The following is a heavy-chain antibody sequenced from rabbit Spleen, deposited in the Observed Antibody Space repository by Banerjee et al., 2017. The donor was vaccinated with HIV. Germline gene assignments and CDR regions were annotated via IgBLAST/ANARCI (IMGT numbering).Heavy chain of an antibody. Sequence: QSLEESGGDLVKPGASLTLTCTASGLSFSGSYWICWVRQAPGKGLEWIACVYAGSSGNTYYASWAKGRFTISKTSSTTVTLQMTSLTAADTATYFCARDTSSSFSSYGMDLWGPGTLVTVS. CDR1: GLSFSGSYW. CDR3: ARDTSSSFSSYGMDL. J-gene: IGHJ6*01. V-gene: IGHV1S40*01. D-gene: IGHD1-1*01. CDR2: VYAGSSGNT.